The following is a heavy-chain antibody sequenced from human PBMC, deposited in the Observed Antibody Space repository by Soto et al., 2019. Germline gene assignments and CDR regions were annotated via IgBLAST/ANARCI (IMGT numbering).Heavy chain of an antibody. Sequence: QVQLVQSGAEVKKPGASVKVSCKASGYTFTSYGIGWVRQAPGQRLEWMGWISPYNGHTNYAQKVQGRVTMTTDTPTTAAYMELRSLRSDDTSVYYCARDFRDSSGWNAEDYYYGMDVWGQGTTVTDSS. CDR3: ARDFRDSSGWNAEDYYYGMDV. CDR2: ISPYNGHT. V-gene: IGHV1-18*04. D-gene: IGHD6-19*01. J-gene: IGHJ6*02. CDR1: GYTFTSYG.